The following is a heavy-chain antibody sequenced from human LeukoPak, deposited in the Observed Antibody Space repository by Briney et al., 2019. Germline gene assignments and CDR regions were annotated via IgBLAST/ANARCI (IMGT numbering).Heavy chain of an antibody. CDR1: GYTFTGYY. V-gene: IGHV1-2*02. Sequence: ASVKVSCKVSGYTFTGYYMHWVRQAPGQGLEWMGWINPNSGGTNYAQKFQGRVTMTRDTSISTAYMELSRLRSDDTAVYYCARASLRYFDWLLSGPDYYYGMDVWGQGTTVTVSS. D-gene: IGHD3-9*01. CDR2: INPNSGGT. J-gene: IGHJ6*02. CDR3: ARASLRYFDWLLSGPDYYYGMDV.